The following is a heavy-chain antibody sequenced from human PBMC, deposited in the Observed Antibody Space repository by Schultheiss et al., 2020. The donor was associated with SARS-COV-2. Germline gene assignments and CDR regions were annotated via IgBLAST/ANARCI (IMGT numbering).Heavy chain of an antibody. Sequence: SVKVSCKASGGTFSSYAISWVRQAPGQGLEWMGGIIPIFGIANYAQKFQGRVTITADKSTSTAYMELSRLRSEDTAVYYCAGVLRSGGRYYYYMDVWGKGTTVTVSS. V-gene: IGHV1-69*10. CDR2: IIPIFGIA. J-gene: IGHJ6*03. D-gene: IGHD2-15*01. CDR3: AGVLRSGGRYYYYMDV. CDR1: GGTFSSYA.